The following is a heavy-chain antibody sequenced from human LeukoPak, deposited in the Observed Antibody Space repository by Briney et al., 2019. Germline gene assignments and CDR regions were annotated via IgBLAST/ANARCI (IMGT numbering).Heavy chain of an antibody. J-gene: IGHJ4*02. Sequence: ASVKVSCKASGYSSTGYYMHWVRQAPGQGLEWMGWINPNSGGTDYAQKFQGRVTMTRDTSISTAYMELSSLGSDDTAVYYCASLGMYRSSEHFDYWGQGTLVTVSS. CDR1: GYSSTGYY. CDR3: ASLGMYRSSEHFDY. V-gene: IGHV1-2*02. CDR2: INPNSGGT. D-gene: IGHD6-6*01.